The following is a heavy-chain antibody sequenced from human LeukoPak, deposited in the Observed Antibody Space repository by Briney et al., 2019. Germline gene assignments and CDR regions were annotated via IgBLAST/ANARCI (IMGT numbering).Heavy chain of an antibody. V-gene: IGHV3-23*01. CDR2: ISGSGGST. CDR1: GFTFSSYA. D-gene: IGHD5-12*01. CDR3: ARSLGGYIELPDCFDY. Sequence: QAGGSLRLSCAASGFTFSSYAMSWVRQAPGKGLEWVSAISGSGGSTYYADSVKGRFTISRDNSKNTLYLQMNSLRAEDTAVYYCARSLGGYIELPDCFDYWGQGTLVTVSS. J-gene: IGHJ4*02.